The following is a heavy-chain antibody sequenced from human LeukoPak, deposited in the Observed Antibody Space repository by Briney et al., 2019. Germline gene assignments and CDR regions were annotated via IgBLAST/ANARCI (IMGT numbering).Heavy chain of an antibody. CDR3: ARQKYFLDYDQESLADY. J-gene: IGHJ4*02. V-gene: IGHV5-51*01. Sequence: GESLKISCKGSGYSFTSYWIGWVRQMPGKGLEWMGIIYPGDSDTRYSPSFQGQVTISADKSISTAYLQWSSLKASDTAMYYCARQKYFLDYDQESLADYWGQGTLVTVSS. CDR1: GYSFTSYW. CDR2: IYPGDSDT. D-gene: IGHD3-16*01.